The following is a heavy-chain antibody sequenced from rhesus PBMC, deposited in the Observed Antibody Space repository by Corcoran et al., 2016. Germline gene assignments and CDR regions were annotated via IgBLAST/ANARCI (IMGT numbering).Heavy chain of an antibody. CDR3: GTGARSGGDNRFDV. CDR1: GGSISGYY. CDR2: IGGSSAST. Sequence: QVQLQESGPGLVKPSETLSLTCAVSGGSISGYYWNWIRQPPGKGLEWIGYIGGSSASTYYDPSFKSRVTLSTETSKNRVPLKLSPGTAADAVVYYCGTGARSGGDNRFDVWGPGVLVTVSS. V-gene: IGHV4S5*01. D-gene: IGHD1-44*02. J-gene: IGHJ5-1*01.